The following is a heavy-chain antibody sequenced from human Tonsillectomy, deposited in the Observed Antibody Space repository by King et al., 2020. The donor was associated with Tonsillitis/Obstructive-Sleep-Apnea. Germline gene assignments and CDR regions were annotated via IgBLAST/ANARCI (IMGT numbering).Heavy chain of an antibody. CDR3: ARSGSPSXGLFDY. V-gene: IGHV3-21*01. Sequence: VQLVESGGGLVKPGGSLRLSCAASGFTFSSYSMNWVRQAPGKGLEWVSSISSSSSYIYYADSVKGRFTISRDNAKNSLYLQMNSLRAEDTAVYYCARSGSPSXGLFDYWGQGTLVTVSS. CDR1: GFTFSSYS. CDR2: ISSSSSYI. J-gene: IGHJ4*02.